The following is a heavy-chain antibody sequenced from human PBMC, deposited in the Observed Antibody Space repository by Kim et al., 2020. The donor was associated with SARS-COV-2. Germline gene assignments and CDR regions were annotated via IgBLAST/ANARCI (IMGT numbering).Heavy chain of an antibody. CDR3: ARDHCSGGSCEPFDY. D-gene: IGHD2-15*01. V-gene: IGHV1-69*04. Sequence: SVKVSCKASGGTFSSYAISWVRQAPGQGLEWMGRIIPILGIANYAQKFQGRVTITADKSTSTAYMELSSLRSEDTAVYYCARDHCSGGSCEPFDYWGQGTLVTVSS. J-gene: IGHJ4*02. CDR1: GGTFSSYA. CDR2: IIPILGIA.